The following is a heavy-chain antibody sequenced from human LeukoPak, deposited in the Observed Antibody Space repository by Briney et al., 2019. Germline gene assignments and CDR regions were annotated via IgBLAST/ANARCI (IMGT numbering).Heavy chain of an antibody. J-gene: IGHJ4*02. CDR1: GFTFSSYW. Sequence: GGSLRLSCAASGFTFSSYWMSWVRQAPGKGLEWVANIKQDGSEKYYVDSVKGRFTISRDNAKNSLYLQMNSLRAEDTTVYYCASDREYYYGSGSFDYWGQGTLVTVSS. CDR2: IKQDGSEK. V-gene: IGHV3-7*04. D-gene: IGHD3-10*01. CDR3: ASDREYYYGSGSFDY.